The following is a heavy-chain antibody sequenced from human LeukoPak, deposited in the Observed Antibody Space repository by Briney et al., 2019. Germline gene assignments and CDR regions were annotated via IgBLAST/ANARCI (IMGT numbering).Heavy chain of an antibody. D-gene: IGHD1/OR15-1a*01. CDR1: GYTFTTSY. V-gene: IGHV1-46*01. CDR3: ARPDRTTVLTPWS. J-gene: IGHJ5*02. CDR2: INPSSGGA. Sequence: ASVKVSCKASGYTFTTSYLFWVRRAPGQGLEWMGMINPSSGGAYYAQKFQDRVTMTRDTSTSTVYMEVTGLRFDDTAVYFCARPDRTTVLTPWSWGQGTHVTVSS.